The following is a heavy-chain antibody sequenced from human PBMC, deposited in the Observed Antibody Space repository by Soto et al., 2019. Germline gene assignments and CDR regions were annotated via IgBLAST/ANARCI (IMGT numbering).Heavy chain of an antibody. CDR2: MNPNSGNT. CDR3: ARWPTYYDFWSGYFRDAFDI. V-gene: IGHV1-8*01. J-gene: IGHJ3*02. Sequence: ASVNVSCKASGYTFTSYDINWVRQATGQGLEWMGWMNPNSGNTGYAQKFQGRVTMTRNTSISTAYMELSSLRSEDTAVYYCARWPTYYDFWSGYFRDAFDIWGQGTMVTVSS. CDR1: GYTFTSYD. D-gene: IGHD3-3*01.